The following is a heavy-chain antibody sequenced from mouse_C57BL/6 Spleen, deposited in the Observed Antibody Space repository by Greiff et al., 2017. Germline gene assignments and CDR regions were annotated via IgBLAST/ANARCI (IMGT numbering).Heavy chain of an antibody. CDR3: AREGSNYLYAMDY. V-gene: IGHV1-82*01. Sequence: VQLQESGPELVKPGASVKISCKASGYAFSSSWMNWVKQRPGKGLEWIGRIYPGDGDTNYNGKFKGKATLTADKSSSTAYMQLSSLTSEDSAVYFCAREGSNYLYAMDYWGQGTSVTVSS. CDR1: GYAFSSSW. D-gene: IGHD2-5*01. CDR2: IYPGDGDT. J-gene: IGHJ4*01.